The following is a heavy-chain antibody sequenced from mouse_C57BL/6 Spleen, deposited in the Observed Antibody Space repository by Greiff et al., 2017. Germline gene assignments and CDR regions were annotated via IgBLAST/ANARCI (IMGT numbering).Heavy chain of an antibody. CDR2: IDPSDSYT. CDR3: ARGEGRGFDY. J-gene: IGHJ4*01. V-gene: IGHV1-69*01. D-gene: IGHD3-1*01. Sequence: QVQLQQPGAELVMPGASVKLSCKASGYTFTSYWMHWVKQRPGQGLEWIGEIDPSDSYTNYNQKFKGKSTLTVDKSSSTAYMQLSSLTSEDSAVYYCARGEGRGFDYWGQGTSVTVSS. CDR1: GYTFTSYW.